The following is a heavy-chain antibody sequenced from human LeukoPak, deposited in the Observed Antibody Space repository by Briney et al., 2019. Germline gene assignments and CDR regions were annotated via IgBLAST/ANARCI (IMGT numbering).Heavy chain of an antibody. CDR2: IYYSGST. V-gene: IGHV4-59*01. Sequence: SETLSLTCTVSGGSISSYYWSRIRQPPGKGLEWIGYIYYSGSTNYNPSLKSRVTISVDTSKNQFSLKLSSVTAADTAVYYCAREKVCSGGSCYSAESAFDIWGQGTMVTVSS. J-gene: IGHJ3*02. CDR3: AREKVCSGGSCYSAESAFDI. CDR1: GGSISSYY. D-gene: IGHD2-15*01.